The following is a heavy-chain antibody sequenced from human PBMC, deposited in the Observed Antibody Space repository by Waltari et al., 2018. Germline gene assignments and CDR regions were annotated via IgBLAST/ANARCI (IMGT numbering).Heavy chain of an antibody. CDR3: AKDFGSGCDCIYGVDV. D-gene: IGHD5-12*01. J-gene: IGHJ6*02. CDR1: GFAVSISS. Sequence: EIHLLESGGGLAQPGGSLRLSCAGSGFAVSISSMPVVRQAPGKGLEWVSGITDGGGSTYYADSVKGRFTISRDKSKNILYLLMNSLRAEDTAVYYCAKDFGSGCDCIYGVDVWGQGTTVTVSS. CDR2: ITDGGGST. V-gene: IGHV3-23*01.